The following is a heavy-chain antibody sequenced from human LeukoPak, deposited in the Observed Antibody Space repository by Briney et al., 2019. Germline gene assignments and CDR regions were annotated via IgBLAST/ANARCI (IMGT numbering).Heavy chain of an antibody. D-gene: IGHD6-19*01. Sequence: PSETLSLTCTVSGDSISSSSYYWGWIRQPPGKGLEWVSTINANSGTTSYAASVRGRFTISRDNSKNTLYLQLSTLRADDTATYYCAKPISGGLAVTADWFHPWGQGTLVVVSS. CDR3: AKPISGGLAVTADWFHP. V-gene: IGHV3-23*01. J-gene: IGHJ5*01. CDR1: GDSISSSSYY. CDR2: INANSGTT.